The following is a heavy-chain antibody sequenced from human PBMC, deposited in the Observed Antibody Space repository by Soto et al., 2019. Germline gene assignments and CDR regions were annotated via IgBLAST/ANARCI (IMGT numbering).Heavy chain of an antibody. Sequence: ASVKVSCKASGYTFTSYAMHWVRQAPGQRLEWMGWINAGNSDTTYSQKFQGRVTITSDTSASTAYMELTSLRSEDTAVYYCASRDRGYSYGWTGGPFDAFDIWGQGTMVTVSS. CDR1: GYTFTSYA. D-gene: IGHD5-18*01. J-gene: IGHJ3*02. CDR3: ASRDRGYSYGWTGGPFDAFDI. V-gene: IGHV1-3*01. CDR2: INAGNSDT.